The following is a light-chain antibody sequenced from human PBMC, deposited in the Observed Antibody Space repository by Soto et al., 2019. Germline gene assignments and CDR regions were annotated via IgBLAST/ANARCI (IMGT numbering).Light chain of an antibody. Sequence: ERGTLSGRASQSVSSSYLTWYQQKPGQAPRLLIYDASNRATGIPARFSGSGSGTDFTLTISSLEPEDFAVYYCQQRSNWPPTFGQGTKVDI. CDR3: QQRSNWPPT. CDR1: QSVSSSY. J-gene: IGKJ1*01. V-gene: IGKV3-11*01. CDR2: DAS.